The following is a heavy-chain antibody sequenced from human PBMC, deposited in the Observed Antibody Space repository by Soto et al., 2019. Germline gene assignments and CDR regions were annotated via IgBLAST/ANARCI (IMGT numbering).Heavy chain of an antibody. V-gene: IGHV1-3*01. J-gene: IGHJ4*02. CDR3: TGESAPWGFEH. CDR2: INAGNGYI. Sequence: QVQLVQSGSEVRKPGASVKISCEASGNSFTTSAIHWVRQAPGQRPEWMGWINAGNGYIKYSQTFQGRVTITRDTSASTVYMELSSLKYEDTGIYYCTGESAPWGFEHWGQGTRVTVSS. CDR1: GNSFTTSA. D-gene: IGHD7-27*01.